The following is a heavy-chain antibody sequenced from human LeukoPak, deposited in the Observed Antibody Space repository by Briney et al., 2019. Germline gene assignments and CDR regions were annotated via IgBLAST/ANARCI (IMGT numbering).Heavy chain of an antibody. J-gene: IGHJ6*03. CDR1: GGTFSSYA. V-gene: IGHV1-69*06. Sequence: ASVKVSCKASGGTFSSYAISWVRQAPGQGLEWMGGIIPIFGTANYAQKFQGRVTITADKSTSTAYMELSSLRSEDTAVYYCARSLNYSYQYYYMDVWGKGTTVTVSS. CDR2: IIPIFGTA. D-gene: IGHD1-7*01. CDR3: ARSLNYSYQYYYMDV.